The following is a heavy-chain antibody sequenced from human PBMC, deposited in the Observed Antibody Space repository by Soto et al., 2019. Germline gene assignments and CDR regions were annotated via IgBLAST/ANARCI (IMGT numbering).Heavy chain of an antibody. D-gene: IGHD6-6*01. CDR2: INPNTAGT. V-gene: IGHV1-2*02. CDR3: ARGVRSSSSRGNYYYYYAMDV. CDR1: GYTFSDYY. Sequence: GASVKVSCKASGYTFSDYYMHWVRQAPGQGPEWMGWINPNTAGTHYAQRFQGRVTMTRDTSFNTAYMDLSRLTSDDTAVYFCARGVRSSSSRGNYYYYYAMDVWG. J-gene: IGHJ6*02.